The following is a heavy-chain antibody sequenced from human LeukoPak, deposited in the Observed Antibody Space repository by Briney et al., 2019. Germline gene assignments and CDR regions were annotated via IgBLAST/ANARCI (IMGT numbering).Heavy chain of an antibody. Sequence: SETLSLTCAVYGGSFIGYYWSWIRQPPGKGLEWIGEINHSGSTNYNPSLKSRVTISVDTSKNQFSLKLSSVTAADTAVYYCARGEGYDFWSGYQIDYWGQGTLVTVSS. J-gene: IGHJ4*02. V-gene: IGHV4-34*01. D-gene: IGHD3-3*01. CDR2: INHSGST. CDR3: ARGEGYDFWSGYQIDY. CDR1: GGSFIGYY.